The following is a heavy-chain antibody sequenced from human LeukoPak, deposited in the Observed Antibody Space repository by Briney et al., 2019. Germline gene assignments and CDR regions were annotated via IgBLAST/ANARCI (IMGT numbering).Heavy chain of an antibody. CDR2: ISGSGGST. J-gene: IGHJ4*02. V-gene: IGHV3-23*01. CDR1: GFTFSSYA. Sequence: PGGSLRLSCAASGFTFSSYAMSWVRQAPGKGLEWVSAISGSGGSTYYADSVKGRFTISRDNSKNTLYLQMNSLRAEDTAVYYCAKVEVVVPAAIPGFDYWGQGTLVTVSS. D-gene: IGHD2-2*01. CDR3: AKVEVVVPAAIPGFDY.